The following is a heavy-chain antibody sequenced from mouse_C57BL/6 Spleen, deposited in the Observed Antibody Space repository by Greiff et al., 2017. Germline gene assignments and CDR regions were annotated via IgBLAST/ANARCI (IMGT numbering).Heavy chain of an antibody. CDR3: TRERVTTVVVGDYVDY. Sequence: QVQLQQSGAELVRPGASVTLSCKASGYTFTDYEMHWVKQTPVHGLEWIGAIDPETGGTAYNQKFKGKAILTADKSSSTAYMELRSLTSEDSAVYYCTRERVTTVVVGDYVDYWGQGTTLTVSS. J-gene: IGHJ2*01. V-gene: IGHV1-15*01. CDR1: GYTFTDYE. CDR2: IDPETGGT. D-gene: IGHD1-1*01.